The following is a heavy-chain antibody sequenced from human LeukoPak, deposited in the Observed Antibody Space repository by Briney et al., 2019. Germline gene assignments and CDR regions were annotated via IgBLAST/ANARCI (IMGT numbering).Heavy chain of an antibody. CDR3: ARFRFGYYDNTAPP. J-gene: IGHJ5*02. CDR1: GYTFASYD. V-gene: IGHV1-8*01. CDR2: MNPNSGNT. Sequence: ASVKVSCKASGYTFASYDINWVRQATGQGLEWMGWMNPNSGNTGYAQKFQGRVTMTRNTSISTAYMELSSLRSEDTAVYYCARFRFGYYDNTAPPWGQGTLVTVSS. D-gene: IGHD3-22*01.